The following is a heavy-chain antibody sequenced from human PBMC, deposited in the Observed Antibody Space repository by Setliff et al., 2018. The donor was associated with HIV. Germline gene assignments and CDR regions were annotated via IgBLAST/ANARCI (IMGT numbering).Heavy chain of an antibody. Sequence: GGSLRLSCAASGFTFSDYDMTWVRQAPGRGLEYVSAISGSAESERYSDSVRGRFHISRDNSNNTLYLQMNSLRSDDTAVYYCARDTPVGAFDIWGQGTMVTVSS. J-gene: IGHJ3*02. V-gene: IGHV3-23*01. CDR2: ISGSAESE. CDR3: ARDTPVGAFDI. CDR1: GFTFSDYD.